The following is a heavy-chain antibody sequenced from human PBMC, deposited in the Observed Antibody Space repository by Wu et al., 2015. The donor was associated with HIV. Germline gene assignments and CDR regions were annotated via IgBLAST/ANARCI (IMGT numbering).Heavy chain of an antibody. CDR2: INPSGGST. D-gene: IGHD1-20*01. CDR3: ARDDFGITGVRYAFHF. Sequence: QVQLVQSGAEVKKPGASVNVSCKASGYTFTNYYMHWVRQAPGQGLEWMGIINPSGGSTSYAQKFQGRVTMTRDTSTRTVYMELSSLRSEDTAVYYCARDDFGITGVRYAFHFWGQGTMSPSLQ. J-gene: IGHJ3*01. V-gene: IGHV1-46*01. CDR1: GYTFTNYY.